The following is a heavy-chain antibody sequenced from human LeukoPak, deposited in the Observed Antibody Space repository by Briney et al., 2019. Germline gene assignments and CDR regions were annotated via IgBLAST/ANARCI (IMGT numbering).Heavy chain of an antibody. Sequence: GGSLRLSCAASGFTFSSYWMHWVRQAPGKGLVWVSRINSDGSSTSYADSVKGRFTISRDNAKNTLYLQMNSLRAEDTAVYYCARGPVKSYDILTGYTHAALDYWGQGTLVTVSS. J-gene: IGHJ4*02. CDR1: GFTFSSYW. D-gene: IGHD3-9*01. CDR3: ARGPVKSYDILTGYTHAALDY. CDR2: INSDGSST. V-gene: IGHV3-74*01.